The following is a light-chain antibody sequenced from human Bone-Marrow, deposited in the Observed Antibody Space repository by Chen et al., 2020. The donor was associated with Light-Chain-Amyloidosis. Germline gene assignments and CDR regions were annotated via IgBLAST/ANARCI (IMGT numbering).Light chain of an antibody. CDR1: DLPTKY. V-gene: IGLV3-25*03. CDR3: QSADSSGTYEVI. CDR2: RDT. Sequence: SYELTQPPSVSVSPGQTARITCSGDDLPTKYAYWYQQKPGQAPVLVIHRDTERPSGISERFSGSSSGTTATGNSSGVQAEDEADYHGQSADSSGTYEVIFGGGTKLTVL. J-gene: IGLJ2*01.